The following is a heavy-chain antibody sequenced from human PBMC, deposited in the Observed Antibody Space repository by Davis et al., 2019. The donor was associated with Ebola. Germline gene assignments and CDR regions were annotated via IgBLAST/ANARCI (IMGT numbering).Heavy chain of an antibody. V-gene: IGHV3-48*02. CDR2: ISSSSSTI. CDR3: ARGRNWFDP. J-gene: IGHJ5*02. Sequence: GESLKISCAASGFTFSSYSMNLVRQAPGKGLEWVSYISSSSSTIYYADSVKGRFTISRDNAKNSLYLQMNSLRDEDTAVYYCARGRNWFDPWGQGTLVTVSS. CDR1: GFTFSSYS.